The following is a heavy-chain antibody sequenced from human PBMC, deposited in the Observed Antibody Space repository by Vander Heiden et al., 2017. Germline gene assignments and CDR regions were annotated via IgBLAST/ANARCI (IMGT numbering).Heavy chain of an antibody. Sequence: EVQLVESGGGLVQPGRSLKIPCAASGFTFDDYAMHWVRQAPGKGLEWVSGISWNSGSIGYADSVKGRFTISRDNAKNSLYLQMNSLRAEDTALYYCAKDMGDYWGQGTLVTVSS. J-gene: IGHJ4*02. CDR1: GFTFDDYA. CDR2: ISWNSGSI. V-gene: IGHV3-9*01. CDR3: AKDMGDY. D-gene: IGHD3-16*01.